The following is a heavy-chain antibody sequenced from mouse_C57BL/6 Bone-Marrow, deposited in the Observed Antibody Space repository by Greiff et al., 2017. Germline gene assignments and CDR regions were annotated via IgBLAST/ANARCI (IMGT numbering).Heavy chain of an antibody. CDR3: ARTFFDGYYGNARDY. J-gene: IGHJ4*01. V-gene: IGHV1-80*01. CDR2: IYPGDGDT. Sequence: QVQLQHSGAELVKPGASVKISCKASGYAFSSYWMNWVKQRPGKGLEWIGQIYPGDGDTNYNGKFKGKATLTADKSSSTAYMPLSSLTSEDSAVFFCARTFFDGYYGNARDYWGQGTSVTVSS. D-gene: IGHD2-3*01. CDR1: GYAFSSYW.